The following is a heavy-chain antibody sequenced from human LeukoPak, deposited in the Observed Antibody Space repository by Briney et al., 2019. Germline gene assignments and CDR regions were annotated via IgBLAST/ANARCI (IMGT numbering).Heavy chain of an antibody. Sequence: SVKVSCKASGGTFSSYAISWVRQAPGQGLEWMGGIIPIFGTANYAQKFQGRVTITADESTSTAYMELSSLRSEDTAVYYCASCRDYDILTGYFDYWGRGTLVTVSS. CDR3: ASCRDYDILTGYFDY. J-gene: IGHJ4*02. CDR2: IIPIFGTA. V-gene: IGHV1-69*13. CDR1: GGTFSSYA. D-gene: IGHD3-9*01.